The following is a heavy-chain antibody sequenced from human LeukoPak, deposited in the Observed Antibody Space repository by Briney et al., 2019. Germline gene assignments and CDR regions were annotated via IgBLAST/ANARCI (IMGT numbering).Heavy chain of an antibody. J-gene: IGHJ4*02. CDR1: GFTFSSYA. V-gene: IGHV3-23*01. CDR3: AKRGIAAGVRGSYFDY. D-gene: IGHD6-13*01. Sequence: GGSLRLSCAASGFTFSSYAMSWVRQAPGKGLAWVSVISGSGDSTYYADSVKGRFTIFRDNSNNTLYLQMNSLRAEETAVYYCAKRGIAAGVRGSYFDYWGQGTLVTVSS. CDR2: ISGSGDST.